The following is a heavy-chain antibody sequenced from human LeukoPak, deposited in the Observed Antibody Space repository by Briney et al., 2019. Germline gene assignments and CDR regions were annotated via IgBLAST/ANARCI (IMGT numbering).Heavy chain of an antibody. Sequence: SETLSLTCTVSGGSISSYYWSWIRQPAGKGLEWIGRIYTSGSTNYNPSLKSRVTMSVDTSKNQFSLKLSSVTAADTAVYYCAKDHIVVVPAAISWFDPWGQGTLVTVSS. CDR3: AKDHIVVVPAAISWFDP. V-gene: IGHV4-4*07. J-gene: IGHJ5*02. CDR1: GGSISSYY. CDR2: IYTSGST. D-gene: IGHD2-2*01.